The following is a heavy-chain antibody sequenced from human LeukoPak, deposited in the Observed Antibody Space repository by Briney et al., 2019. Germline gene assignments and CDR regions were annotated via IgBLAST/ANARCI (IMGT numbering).Heavy chain of an antibody. CDR3: ARGCSGGSCQYYYGMDI. CDR2: INPNSGGT. V-gene: IGHV1-2*02. J-gene: IGHJ6*02. CDR1: GYTFTGYY. D-gene: IGHD2-15*01. Sequence: ASVKVSCKASGYTFTGYYMHWVRQAPGQGLEWMGWINPNSGGTNYAQKFQGRVTMTRDTSISTAYMELSRLRSDDTAVYYCARGCSGGSCQYYYGMDIWGQGTTVTVSS.